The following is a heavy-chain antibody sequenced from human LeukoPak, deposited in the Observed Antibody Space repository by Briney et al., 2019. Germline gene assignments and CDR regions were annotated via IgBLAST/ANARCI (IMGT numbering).Heavy chain of an antibody. CDR2: ISGSGGST. V-gene: IGHV3-23*01. Sequence: GGSLRLSCAASGFTFSSYAMSWVRQAPGKGLEWVSAISGSGGSTYYADSVKGRFTISRDNSKNTLYLQMNSLRAEDTAVYYCANYSPCRAPDATNYFDYWGQGTLVTVSS. D-gene: IGHD6-13*01. J-gene: IGHJ4*02. CDR1: GFTFSSYA. CDR3: ANYSPCRAPDATNYFDY.